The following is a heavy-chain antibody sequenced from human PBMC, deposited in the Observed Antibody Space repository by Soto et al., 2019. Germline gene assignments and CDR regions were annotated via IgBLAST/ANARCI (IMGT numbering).Heavy chain of an antibody. CDR1: GGSFSGYY. J-gene: IGHJ3*02. CDR2: INHSGST. CDR3: ARGRSWGSSAFDI. Sequence: QVQLQQWGAGLLKPSETLSLTCAVYGGSFSGYYWSWIRQPPGKGLEWIGEINHSGSTNYNPSLKSRVTIAVDTSKNQFSLKLSSVTAAYTAVYYCARGRSWGSSAFDIWGQGTMVTVSS. D-gene: IGHD7-27*01. V-gene: IGHV4-34*01.